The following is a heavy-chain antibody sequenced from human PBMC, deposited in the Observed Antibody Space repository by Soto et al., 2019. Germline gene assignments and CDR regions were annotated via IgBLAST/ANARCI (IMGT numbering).Heavy chain of an antibody. CDR1: GGSFSSYA. CDR3: ARDRPVGMGGSYGMDV. CDR2: IIPIFGTA. V-gene: IGHV1-69*13. D-gene: IGHD6-6*01. J-gene: IGHJ6*02. Sequence: GASVKVSCKASGGSFSSYAISWVRQAPGQGLEWMGEIIPIFGTANYAQKFQGRVTITADESTSTAYMELSSLRSEDTAVYYCARDRPVGMGGSYGMDVWGQGTTVTVSS.